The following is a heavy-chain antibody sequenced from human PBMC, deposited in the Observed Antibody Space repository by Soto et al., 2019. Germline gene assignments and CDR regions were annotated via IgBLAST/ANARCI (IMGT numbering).Heavy chain of an antibody. D-gene: IGHD2-21*02. Sequence: SSETLSLTCTISGASISNFYWSWIRQPAGKGLEWIGRMFTSGSTEYNPSLKSRVTMSVDTSKNQFSLKLRSVTAADTAVYYCARERLLFDIDYWGQGALVTVSS. V-gene: IGHV4-4*07. CDR2: MFTSGST. CDR1: GASISNFY. CDR3: ARERLLFDIDY. J-gene: IGHJ4*02.